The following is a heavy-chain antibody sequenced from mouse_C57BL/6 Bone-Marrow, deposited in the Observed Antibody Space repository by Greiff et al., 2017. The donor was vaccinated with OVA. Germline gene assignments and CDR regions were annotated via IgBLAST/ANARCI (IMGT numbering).Heavy chain of an antibody. CDR2: ICYDGSN. CDR3: ARGGRKGDY. Sequence: EVQLQQSGPGLVKPSQSLSLTCSVTGYSITSGYYWNWIRQFPGNKLEWMGYICYDGSNNYNPSLKNRISITRDTSKNQFFLKLNSVTTEDTATYYCARGGRKGDYWGQGTTLTVSS. J-gene: IGHJ2*01. CDR1: GYSITSGYY. V-gene: IGHV3-6*01.